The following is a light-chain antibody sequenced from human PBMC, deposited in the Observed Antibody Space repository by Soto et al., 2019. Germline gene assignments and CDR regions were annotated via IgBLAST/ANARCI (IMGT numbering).Light chain of an antibody. CDR1: QSISSW. CDR2: KAS. Sequence: DIQMTQSPSTLSASVGDRVTITCRASQSISSWLAWYQQKPGKAPKLLIYKASSLESGVPSTFSGSGSGTEFTLTISSLQPDDFATYYCQQYNTYSRALTFGGGTKVEIK. CDR3: QQYNTYSRALT. J-gene: IGKJ4*01. V-gene: IGKV1-5*03.